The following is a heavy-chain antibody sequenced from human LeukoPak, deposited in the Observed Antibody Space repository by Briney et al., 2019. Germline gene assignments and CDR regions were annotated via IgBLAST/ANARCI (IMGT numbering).Heavy chain of an antibody. CDR1: GDSVSSNSAA. V-gene: IGHV6-1*01. CDR2: TFYTSKWFN. CDR3: ARRRYYDYSGYFDY. D-gene: IGHD3-16*01. Sequence: SHTLSLTCAISGDSVSSNSAAWNWFRQSPSRGLEWLGRTFYTSKWFNDYAVSVKSRITINPDTSKNQFSLQLNSVTPEDTAVYYCARRRYYDYSGYFDYWGQGTLATVSS. J-gene: IGHJ4*02.